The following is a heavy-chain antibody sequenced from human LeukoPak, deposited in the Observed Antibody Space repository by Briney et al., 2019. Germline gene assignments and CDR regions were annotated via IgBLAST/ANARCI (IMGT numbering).Heavy chain of an antibody. CDR3: ARVGATPRYYNYYGMDV. J-gene: IGHJ6*02. CDR2: IYYNANN. Sequence: SETLSLTCTVSGGSISSSIYYWGWIRQAPGKGLERIGSIYYNANNYYNPSLKSRITISVDTSKNQFSLRLSSVTAADTAVYYCARVGATPRYYNYYGMDVGGQGTTVTVS. CDR1: GGSISSSIYY. D-gene: IGHD1-26*01. V-gene: IGHV4-39*07.